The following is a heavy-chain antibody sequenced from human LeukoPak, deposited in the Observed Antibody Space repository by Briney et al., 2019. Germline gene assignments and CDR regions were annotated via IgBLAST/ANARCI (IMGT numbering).Heavy chain of an antibody. V-gene: IGHV4-59*01. Sequence: SETLSLTCTVSGGSISSYYWSRIRQPPGKGLEWIGYIYYSGSTNYNPSLKSRVTISVDTSKNQFSLKLSSVTAADTAVYYCAREKYPYGMDVWGQGTTVTVSS. J-gene: IGHJ6*02. D-gene: IGHD2-2*01. CDR3: AREKYPYGMDV. CDR2: IYYSGST. CDR1: GGSISSYY.